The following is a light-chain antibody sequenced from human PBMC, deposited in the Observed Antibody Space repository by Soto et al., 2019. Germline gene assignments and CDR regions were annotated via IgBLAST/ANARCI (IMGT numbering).Light chain of an antibody. J-gene: IGKJ3*01. CDR1: QDIRNY. Sequence: DIQMTQSPSSLSASVGDRVTITCQASQDIRNYLNWYQQKPGKAPKLLIYDASNLETGVPSRFSGSGSGTDFTFTISSLQPEDIAAYYYQQFDNLPLTFGPGTKVDIK. CDR2: DAS. V-gene: IGKV1-33*01. CDR3: QQFDNLPLT.